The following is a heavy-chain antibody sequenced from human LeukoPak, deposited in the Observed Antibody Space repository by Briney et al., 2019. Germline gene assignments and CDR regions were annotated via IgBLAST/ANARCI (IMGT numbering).Heavy chain of an antibody. CDR1: GFTFSSYA. CDR2: ISGSGGST. CDR3: AKDLVSGDSGSYFGFYYFDY. D-gene: IGHD1-26*01. Sequence: GGSLRLSCAASGFTFSSYAMSWVRQAPGKGLEWVSAISGSGGSTYYADSVKGRFTISRDNSKNTLYLQMNSLRAEDTAVYYCAKDLVSGDSGSYFGFYYFDYWGQGTLVTVSS. V-gene: IGHV3-23*01. J-gene: IGHJ4*02.